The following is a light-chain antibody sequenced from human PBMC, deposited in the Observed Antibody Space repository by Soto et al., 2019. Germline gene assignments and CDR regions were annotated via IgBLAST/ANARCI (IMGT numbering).Light chain of an antibody. CDR2: AAS. CDR3: QQYDNWWT. V-gene: IGKV3-15*01. J-gene: IGKJ1*01. CDR1: QSVSSN. Sequence: EIVMTQSPATLSVSPGERATLSCRASQSVSSNLAWYQQKPGQAPRVLIYAASTRATGIPDRFSGSGSGTEFTLTISSLHSEDFGVYYCQQYDNWWTFGQGTTGDIK.